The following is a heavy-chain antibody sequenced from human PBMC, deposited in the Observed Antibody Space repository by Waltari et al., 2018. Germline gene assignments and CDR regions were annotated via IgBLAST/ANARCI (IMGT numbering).Heavy chain of an antibody. J-gene: IGHJ4*02. D-gene: IGHD7-27*01. CDR3: ATGGWGFYFDY. V-gene: IGHV3-21*01. CDR2: ISTTSTYT. CDR1: GVTFRNYN. Sequence: EEQLVESGGGLVKPGGSLRLSCAGSGVTFRNYNMNWVRQAPGKGLEWVSSISTTSTYTHYADSVKGRFTISRDNAKNSLFLQMNSLTTEDTAVYYCATGGWGFYFDYWGQGTLLTVSS.